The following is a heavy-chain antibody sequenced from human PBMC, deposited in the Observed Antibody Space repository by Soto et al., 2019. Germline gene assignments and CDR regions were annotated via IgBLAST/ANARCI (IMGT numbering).Heavy chain of an antibody. V-gene: IGHV3-74*01. J-gene: IGHJ4*02. Sequence: EVQLVESGGGLVQPGGSLRLSCAASGFTFRSNWMHWVRQAPGKGPVWVSRIMSDGSITNYADAVKGRFTISRDNGKNTLYLQINSLRTEDTAVYYCAATVATRPNWGQGTLVTVSS. CDR3: AATVATRPN. CDR1: GFTFRSNW. CDR2: IMSDGSIT. D-gene: IGHD2-21*01.